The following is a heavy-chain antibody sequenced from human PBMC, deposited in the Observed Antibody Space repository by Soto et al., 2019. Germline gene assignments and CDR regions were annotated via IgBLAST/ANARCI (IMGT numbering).Heavy chain of an antibody. J-gene: IGHJ5*02. V-gene: IGHV2-5*02. CDR1: GFSLSTSGVG. CDR3: GHRNWIFIGGWFDP. CDR2: IYWDDYK. D-gene: IGHD2-2*03. Sequence: QITLKESGPTLVKPTQTLTLTCTFSGFSLSTSGVGVGWIRQPPGKALEWLALIYWDDYKRYSPSLKTRLTTTKDTSKNQVVLKITNIAPVDTAAYYCGHRNWIFIGGWFDPWGQGTLVTVSS.